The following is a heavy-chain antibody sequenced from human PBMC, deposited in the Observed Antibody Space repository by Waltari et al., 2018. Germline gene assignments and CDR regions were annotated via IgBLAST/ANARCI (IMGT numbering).Heavy chain of an antibody. CDR1: GGSLRDESSY. CDR3: ARGGVNYNNWFDP. D-gene: IGHD3-9*01. V-gene: IGHV4-39*01. CDR2: ISYSGTT. Sequence: QLRLQESGPGLVKPSETLSVTCIVSGGSLRDESSYWGWLRQSPEKGLEWIGHISYSGTTFYNPSLWSRFTLSVDTLKNQFSLEMTALTAADTAVYYCARGGVNYNNWFDPWGQGTPVTVSS. J-gene: IGHJ5*02.